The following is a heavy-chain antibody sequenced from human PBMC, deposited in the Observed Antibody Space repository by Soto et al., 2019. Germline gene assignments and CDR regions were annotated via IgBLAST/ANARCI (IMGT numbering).Heavy chain of an antibody. CDR1: GDSITASYSN. CDR3: AKLVRHNVRHSDLDR. J-gene: IGHJ5*02. D-gene: IGHD3-10*02. Sequence: SETLSLPGTVSGDSITASYSNWAWIRQPTEKGLEWIGTFYYSGTTSQNPPLRRRITLSGDPSRNQFSLNLRSVTATHSGVYDFAKLVRHNVRHSDLDRWGQGTLVTVSS. CDR2: FYYSGTT. V-gene: IGHV4-39*01.